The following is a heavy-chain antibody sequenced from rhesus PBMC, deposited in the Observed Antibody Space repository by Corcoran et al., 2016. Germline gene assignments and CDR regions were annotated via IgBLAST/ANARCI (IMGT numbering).Heavy chain of an antibody. D-gene: IGHD3-22*01. J-gene: IGHJ4*01. V-gene: IGHV4-165*01. CDR3: ARRLWSDYGFDY. Sequence: QVQLQESGPGLVTPSETLSLTCAVSGGSFSGYYWGWIRQPPGKGLEWIGYISGGSGSTDYNPSLKSRVTIATDTSKNQFSLKLSSVTAADTAVYYCARRLWSDYGFDYWGQGVLVTVSS. CDR2: ISGGSGST. CDR1: GGSFSGYY.